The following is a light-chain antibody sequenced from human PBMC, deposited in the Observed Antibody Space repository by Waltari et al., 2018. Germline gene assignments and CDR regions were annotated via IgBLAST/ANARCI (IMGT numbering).Light chain of an antibody. CDR1: SSDVGAYKY. Sequence: QSALTQPPSASGSPGQSVTISCTGPSSDVGAYKYVSWYQQHPGKAPKRLIYEVSKRASGVPDRFSGSKSGNTASLTVSGLQAEDEADYYCASRGASKVFGGGTKLTVL. CDR3: ASRGASKV. CDR2: EVS. J-gene: IGLJ2*01. V-gene: IGLV2-8*01.